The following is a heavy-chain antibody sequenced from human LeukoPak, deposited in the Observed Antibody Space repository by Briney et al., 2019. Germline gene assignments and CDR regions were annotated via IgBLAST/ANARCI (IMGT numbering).Heavy chain of an antibody. J-gene: IGHJ4*02. Sequence: SETLSLTCTVSGGSISSSSYYWGWIRQPPGKGLEWIGSIYYSGSTYYNPSLKSRVTISVDTSKNQFSLKLSSVTAADTAVYYCATPYCGGDCYIGYWGQGTLVTVSS. CDR2: IYYSGST. CDR3: ATPYCGGDCYIGY. CDR1: GGSISSSSYY. D-gene: IGHD2-21*02. V-gene: IGHV4-39*01.